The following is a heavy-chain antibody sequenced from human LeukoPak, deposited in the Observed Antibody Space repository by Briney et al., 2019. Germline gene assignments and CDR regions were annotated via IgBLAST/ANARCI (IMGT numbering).Heavy chain of an antibody. J-gene: IGHJ5*02. D-gene: IGHD3-9*01. CDR2: IDPEGGET. CDR1: GYTLTDVS. V-gene: IGHV1-24*01. Sequence: ASVKVSCKISGYTLTDVSMHWVRQAPGKGLEWMGGIDPEGGETVYAQKFQGRVTMTEDPSADTAYMELRSLSSEDTAVYYCGIGRKFDWLLCHHWGQGTLVTVSS. CDR3: GIGRKFDWLLCHH.